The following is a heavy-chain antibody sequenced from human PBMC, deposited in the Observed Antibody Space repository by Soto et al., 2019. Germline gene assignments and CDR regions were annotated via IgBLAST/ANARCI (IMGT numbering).Heavy chain of an antibody. CDR2: VYNSEIT. CDR3: ARGSSFTYHFDY. V-gene: IGHV4-59*01. Sequence: SETLSLTCSVSGTSINKYYWAWLRQSPGKGLEWIGYVYNSEITNYNPSLESRVTISVDTSRTQFSLRLSSVTAADTAVYYCARGSSFTYHFDYWGQGTLVTVSS. D-gene: IGHD3-10*01. J-gene: IGHJ4*02. CDR1: GTSINKYY.